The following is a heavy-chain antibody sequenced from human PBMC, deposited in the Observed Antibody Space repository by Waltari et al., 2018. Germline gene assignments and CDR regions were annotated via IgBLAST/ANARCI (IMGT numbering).Heavy chain of an antibody. J-gene: IGHJ6*03. V-gene: IGHV1-69*12. CDR2: FIPMFGTT. D-gene: IGHD3-10*01. CDR3: ARGTVYYYDSGSRYYMDV. Sequence: QVQLVQSGAEVKKSGSSVKVSCKASGGSFSFYAIPWVRQAPGQGLEWMGGFIPMFGTTKYAQRFQGRVTITADESTSTAFMELNSLTSEDTAVYYCARGTVYYYDSGSRYYMDVWGNGTTVTVSS. CDR1: GGSFSFYA.